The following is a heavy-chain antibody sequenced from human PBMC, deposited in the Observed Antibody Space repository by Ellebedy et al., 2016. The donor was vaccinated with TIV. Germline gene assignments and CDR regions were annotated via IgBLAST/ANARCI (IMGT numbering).Heavy chain of an antibody. CDR1: GSSISSYY. CDR2: IDNSGST. CDR3: AREVVATGELDF. J-gene: IGHJ4*02. D-gene: IGHD2-21*01. V-gene: IGHV4-59*01. Sequence: SETLSLTCFVSGSSISSYYWSWIRQSPGKGLEYIGYIDNSGSTNYNPSLKSRVTFSLDTSQNHFSLKLSSVSAADTAVYYCAREVVATGELDFWGLGILVTVSS.